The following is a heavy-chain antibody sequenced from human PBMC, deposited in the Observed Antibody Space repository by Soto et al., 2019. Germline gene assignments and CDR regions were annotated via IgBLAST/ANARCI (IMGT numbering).Heavy chain of an antibody. CDR2: IYYSGST. J-gene: IGHJ4*02. Sequence: SETLSLTCTVSGGSISSYYWSWIRQPPGKGLEWIGYIYYSGSTNYNPSLKSRVTISVDTSKNQFSLKLSSVTAADTAVYYCARNGAWLQEADYWGQGTLVTVSS. D-gene: IGHD5-12*01. CDR3: ARNGAWLQEADY. CDR1: GGSISSYY. V-gene: IGHV4-59*01.